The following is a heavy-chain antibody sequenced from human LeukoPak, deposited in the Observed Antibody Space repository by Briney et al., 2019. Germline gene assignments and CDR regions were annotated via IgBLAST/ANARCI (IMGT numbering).Heavy chain of an antibody. Sequence: SVKVSCKASGGTFSSYAISWVRQAPGQGLEWMGGIIPIFGTANYAQKFQGRVTITADKSTSTAYMELSSLRSEDTAVYYCARRDYYGSGSPDAFDIWGQGTMVTVSS. J-gene: IGHJ3*02. V-gene: IGHV1-69*06. CDR2: IIPIFGTA. CDR1: GGTFSSYA. D-gene: IGHD3-10*01. CDR3: ARRDYYGSGSPDAFDI.